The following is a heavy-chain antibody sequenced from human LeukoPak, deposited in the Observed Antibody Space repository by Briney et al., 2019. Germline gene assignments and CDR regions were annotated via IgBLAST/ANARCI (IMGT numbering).Heavy chain of an antibody. V-gene: IGHV1-69*13. D-gene: IGHD3-10*01. CDR2: IIPIFGTA. Sequence: SVKVSCKASGGTFRSYAISWVRQAPGQGLEWMGGIIPIFGTANYAQKFQGRVTITADESTSTAYMELSSLRSEDTAVYYCARGHYYGSSPLSDYWGQGTLVTVSS. CDR3: ARGHYYGSSPLSDY. J-gene: IGHJ4*02. CDR1: GGTFRSYA.